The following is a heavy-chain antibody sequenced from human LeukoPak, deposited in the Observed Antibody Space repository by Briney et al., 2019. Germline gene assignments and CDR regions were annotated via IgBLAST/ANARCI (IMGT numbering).Heavy chain of an antibody. V-gene: IGHV1-18*01. CDR2: IGAYNGNT. J-gene: IGHJ5*02. CDR1: GYTFTSYG. Sequence: GASVKVSCKASGYTFTSYGISWVRQAPGQGLEWMGWIGAYNGNTNYAQKLQGRVTMTTDTSTSTAYMELRSLRSDDTAVYYCARDRLGYCSSTSCPGDPWGQGTLVTVSS. CDR3: ARDRLGYCSSTSCPGDP. D-gene: IGHD2-2*01.